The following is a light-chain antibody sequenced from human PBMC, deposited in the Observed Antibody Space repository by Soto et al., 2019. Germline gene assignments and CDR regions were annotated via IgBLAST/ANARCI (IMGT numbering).Light chain of an antibody. CDR2: DDS. J-gene: IGLJ3*02. CDR3: QVWDPSSDHPWV. Sequence: SYELTQPPSVSVAPGQTARITCWGDNIGSKSVHWYQQKPGQAPVLVVYDDSDRPSGIPERFSGSNSGNTATLTLSRVEAGDEADYYCQVWDPSSDHPWVFGGGTKVTVL. CDR1: NIGSKS. V-gene: IGLV3-21*02.